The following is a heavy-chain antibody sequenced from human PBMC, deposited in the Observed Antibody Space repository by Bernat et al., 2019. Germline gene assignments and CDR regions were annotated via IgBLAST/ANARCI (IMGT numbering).Heavy chain of an antibody. V-gene: IGHV3-20*04. CDR1: GFSFDDYG. J-gene: IGHJ6*02. Sequence: EVQLVESGGGVVRPGGSLRLSCAASGFSFDDYGMSWVRQAPGKGLEWVSGINWNGGSTGYADSVKGRFTISRDNAKNSLYLQMNSLRAEDTALYYCARDRGDYYDSSGYSSHGSHYYYGMDVWGQGTTVTVSS. D-gene: IGHD3-22*01. CDR2: INWNGGST. CDR3: ARDRGDYYDSSGYSSHGSHYYYGMDV.